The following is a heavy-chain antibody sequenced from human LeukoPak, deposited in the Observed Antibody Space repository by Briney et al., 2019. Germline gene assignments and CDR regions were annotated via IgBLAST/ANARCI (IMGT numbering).Heavy chain of an antibody. D-gene: IGHD1-26*01. J-gene: IGHJ5*02. CDR2: IYYSGST. CDR3: AKHGELLSWFDP. Sequence: SQTLSLTCTVSGGSISSSSYYWGWIRQPPGKGLEWIGSIYYSGSTYYNPSLKSRVTISVDTSKNHFSLKLKSVTAADTAVYYCAKHGELLSWFDPWGQGILVTVSS. CDR1: GGSISSSSYY. V-gene: IGHV4-39*01.